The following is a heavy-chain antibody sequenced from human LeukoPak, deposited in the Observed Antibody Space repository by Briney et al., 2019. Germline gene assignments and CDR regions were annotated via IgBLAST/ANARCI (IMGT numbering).Heavy chain of an antibody. CDR1: GFTFSSYA. Sequence: PGRSLRLSCAASGFTFSSYAMHWVRQAPGKGLEWVAVISYDGSNKYYADSVKGRFTISRDNSKNTLYLQMNSLRAEDTAVYYCARGAYWLSSYYFDYWGQGTLVTVSS. V-gene: IGHV3-30-3*01. CDR2: ISYDGSNK. D-gene: IGHD3-9*01. CDR3: ARGAYWLSSYYFDY. J-gene: IGHJ4*02.